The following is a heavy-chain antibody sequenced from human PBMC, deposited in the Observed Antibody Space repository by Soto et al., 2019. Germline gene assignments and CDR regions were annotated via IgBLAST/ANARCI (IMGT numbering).Heavy chain of an antibody. CDR1: CGSISSDC. CDR3: ARGLTGSWYVY. J-gene: IGHJ4*02. CDR2: IYYIGST. V-gene: IGHV4-59*01. D-gene: IGHD6-13*01. Sequence: SETLSLTCTVSCGSISSDCWSWIRQPPGKGLEWIGYIYYIGSTNYNPSLKSRPTISVDTSKSQFSLKLRSVTAADTAVYYCARGLTGSWYVYWGQGTLVTVSS.